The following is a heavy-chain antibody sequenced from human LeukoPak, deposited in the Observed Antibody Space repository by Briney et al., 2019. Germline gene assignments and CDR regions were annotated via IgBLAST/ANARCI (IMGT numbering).Heavy chain of an antibody. J-gene: IGHJ4*02. D-gene: IGHD3-10*01. CDR1: GYTFTGYY. CDR2: INPNSGGT. CDR3: ARAGITMVRGENDY. V-gene: IGHV1-2*02. Sequence: ASVKVSCKASGYTFTGYYMHWVRQAPGQGLEWMGWINPNSGGTNYAQKLQGRVTMTTDTSTSTAYMELRSLRSDDTAVYYCARAGITMVRGENDYWGQGTLVTVSS.